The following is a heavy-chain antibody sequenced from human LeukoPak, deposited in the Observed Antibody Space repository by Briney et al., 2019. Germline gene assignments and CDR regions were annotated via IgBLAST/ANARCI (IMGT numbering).Heavy chain of an antibody. CDR3: ARDGLEYQPYFAFDY. CDR1: GFTFSSYG. J-gene: IGHJ4*02. Sequence: GGSLRLSCAASGFTFSSYGMHWVRQAPGKGLEWVAVIWYDGSNKYYADSVKGRFTISRDNSKNTLYLQMNSLRAEDTAVYYCARDGLEYQPYFAFDYWGQGTLVTVSS. CDR2: IWYDGSNK. V-gene: IGHV3-33*01. D-gene: IGHD2-2*01.